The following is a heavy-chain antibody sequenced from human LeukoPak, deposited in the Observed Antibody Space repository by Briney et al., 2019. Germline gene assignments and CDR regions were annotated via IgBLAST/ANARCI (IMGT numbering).Heavy chain of an antibody. CDR2: ISYSGST. J-gene: IGHJ4*02. Sequence: PSETPSLTCTVSGGAINSYYWSWIRQPPGKGLEWIGYISYSGSTNYNPSLRSRVTMSVDTSKNQFSLKLTSVTAADTAAYYCARGWFYFDYWGQGTLDTVSS. V-gene: IGHV4-59*08. CDR1: GGAINSYY. D-gene: IGHD6-19*01. CDR3: ARGWFYFDY.